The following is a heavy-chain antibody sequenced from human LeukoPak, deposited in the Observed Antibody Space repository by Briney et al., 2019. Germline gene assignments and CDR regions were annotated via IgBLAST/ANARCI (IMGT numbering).Heavy chain of an antibody. Sequence: LGASVKVPCKASGYTFTGYYMHWVRQAPGQGLEWMGWINPNSGGTNYAQKFQGRVTMTRDTSISTAYMELSRLRSDDTAVYYCARDGSYYDSSGYFDYWGQGTLVTVSS. CDR3: ARDGSYYDSSGYFDY. CDR2: INPNSGGT. J-gene: IGHJ4*02. D-gene: IGHD3-22*01. CDR1: GYTFTGYY. V-gene: IGHV1-2*03.